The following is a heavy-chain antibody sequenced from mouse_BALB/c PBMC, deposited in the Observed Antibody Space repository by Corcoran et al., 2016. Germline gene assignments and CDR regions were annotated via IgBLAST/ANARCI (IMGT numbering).Heavy chain of an antibody. CDR3: CRSREGNYVVY. D-gene: IGHD2-1*01. V-gene: IGHV14-3*02. CDR1: GFNINDTY. J-gene: IGHJ2*01. Sequence: EVQLQQSGAELVKTGASVKLSCTASGFNINDTYMHWVKQRHEQGLEWIGRIDPANGSTKYDPKFQGKATMTADTSSNTVYLQLSSLTSEATAVYYCCRSREGNYVVYWGQGTTLTVSS. CDR2: IDPANGST.